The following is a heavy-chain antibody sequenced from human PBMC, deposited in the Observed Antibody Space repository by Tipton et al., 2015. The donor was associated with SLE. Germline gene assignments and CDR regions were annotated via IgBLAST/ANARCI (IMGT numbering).Heavy chain of an antibody. D-gene: IGHD2-15*01. Sequence: SLRLSCAASGFTFSDHYMDWVRQAPGKGLEWVAFIRYDGSNKYYADSVKGRFTISRDNSKNTLYLQMNSLRAEDTAVYYCAKDSEDIVVVVAATPNYFDYWGQGTLVTVSS. J-gene: IGHJ4*02. V-gene: IGHV3-30*02. CDR1: GFTFSDHY. CDR3: AKDSEDIVVVVAATPNYFDY. CDR2: IRYDGSNK.